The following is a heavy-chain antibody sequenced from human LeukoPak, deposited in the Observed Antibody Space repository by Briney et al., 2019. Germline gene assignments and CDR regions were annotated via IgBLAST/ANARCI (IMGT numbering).Heavy chain of an antibody. V-gene: IGHV4-59*01. CDR1: GGSFSGYY. Sequence: SETLSLTCAVYGGSFSGYYWSWIRQPPGKGLEWIGYIYYSGSTNYNPSLKSRVTISVDTSKNQFSLKLSSVTAADTAVYYCARVSRSGYDYEYYYYYGMDVWGQGTTVTVSS. D-gene: IGHD5-12*01. J-gene: IGHJ6*02. CDR2: IYYSGST. CDR3: ARVSRSGYDYEYYYYYGMDV.